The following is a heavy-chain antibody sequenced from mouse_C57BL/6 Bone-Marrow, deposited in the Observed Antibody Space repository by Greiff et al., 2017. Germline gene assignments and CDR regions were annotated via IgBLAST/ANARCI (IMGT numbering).Heavy chain of an antibody. D-gene: IGHD2-1*01. CDR3: ASYYDYAMDY. Sequence: QVQLKESGAELVKPGASVKLSCKASGYTFTSYWMQWVKQRPGQGLEWIGEIDPSDSYTNYNQKFKGKATLTVDTSSSTAYMQLSSLTSEDSAVYYCASYYDYAMDYWGQGTSVTVSS. J-gene: IGHJ4*01. CDR1: GYTFTSYW. CDR2: IDPSDSYT. V-gene: IGHV1-50*01.